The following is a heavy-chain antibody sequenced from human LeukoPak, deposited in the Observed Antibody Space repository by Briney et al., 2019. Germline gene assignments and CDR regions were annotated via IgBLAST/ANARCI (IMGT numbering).Heavy chain of an antibody. J-gene: IGHJ5*02. CDR1: GGSISSGDYY. D-gene: IGHD3-10*01. CDR3: ARDNYGSGSHAPGVWFDP. CDR2: IYYSGST. V-gene: IGHV4-30-4*01. Sequence: SQTLSLTCTVSGGSISSGDYYWSWIRQHPGKGLEWIGYIYYSGSTYYNPSLKSRVTISVDTSKNQFSLKLSSVTAADTAVYYCARDNYGSGSHAPGVWFDPWGQGTLVTVSS.